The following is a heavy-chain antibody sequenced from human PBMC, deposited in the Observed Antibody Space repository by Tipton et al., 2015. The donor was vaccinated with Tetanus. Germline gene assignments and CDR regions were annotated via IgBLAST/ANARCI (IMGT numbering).Heavy chain of an antibody. V-gene: IGHV4-39*01. CDR1: GGSISSSSYY. D-gene: IGHD3-10*01. CDR2: IYYSGNT. Sequence: LRLSCIVSGGSISSSSYYWGWIRQPPGKGLEWIGSIYYSGNTYYNPSLKSRVTISVDTSKNQFSLKLSSVTAADTAVYYCARGTGGAFDIWGQGTMVTVSS. J-gene: IGHJ3*02. CDR3: ARGTGGAFDI.